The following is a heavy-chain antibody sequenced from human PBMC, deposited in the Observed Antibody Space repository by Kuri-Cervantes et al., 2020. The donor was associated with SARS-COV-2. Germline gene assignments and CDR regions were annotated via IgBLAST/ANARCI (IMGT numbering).Heavy chain of an antibody. Sequence: GGSLRLSCAASGFSFSMYWMSWVRQAPGKGLEWVANIKKDGSEKYYVDSVKGRFTISRDNAKNSLYLQMNSLRAEDTAVYYCAREQWLELDAFDIWGQGKMVTVSS. D-gene: IGHD6-19*01. CDR2: IKKDGSEK. CDR3: AREQWLELDAFDI. CDR1: GFSFSMYW. J-gene: IGHJ3*02. V-gene: IGHV3-7*01.